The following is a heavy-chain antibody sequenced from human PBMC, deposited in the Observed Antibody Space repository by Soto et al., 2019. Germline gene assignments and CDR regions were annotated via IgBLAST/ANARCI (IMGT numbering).Heavy chain of an antibody. D-gene: IGHD1-26*01. J-gene: IGHJ4*02. CDR2: IYYTGNT. CDR1: GGSIGSGDYY. CDR3: ARDSRRRADSGTRPLYYFDY. Sequence: QVQLKESGPGLVKPSQTLSLTCIVSGGSIGSGDYYWSWVRQSPGKGLEWIGYIYYTGNTYYNPSLGSRVTFSVDTSQNQLALRLSDVTVADTAVYYCARDSRRRADSGTRPLYYFDYWGQGTLVTVSS. V-gene: IGHV4-30-4*01.